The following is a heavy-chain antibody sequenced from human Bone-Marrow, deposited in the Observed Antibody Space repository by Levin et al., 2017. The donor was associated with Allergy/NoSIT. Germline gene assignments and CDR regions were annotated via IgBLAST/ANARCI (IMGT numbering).Heavy chain of an antibody. J-gene: IGHJ6*02. Sequence: AGGSLRLSCAASGFTFSDHYMTWIRQRPGKGLEWVSYISSSGFSIHYADSVKGRVTISRDNAKKSMYLEMNSLGGEDTAVYYCARSSKSGFYYGVDVWGQGTTVTVFS. CDR2: ISSSGFSI. D-gene: IGHD4-11*01. V-gene: IGHV3-11*01. CDR3: ARSSKSGFYYGVDV. CDR1: GFTFSDHY.